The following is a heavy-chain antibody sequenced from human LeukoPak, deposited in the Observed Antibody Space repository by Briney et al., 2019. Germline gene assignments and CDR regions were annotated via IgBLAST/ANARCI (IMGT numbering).Heavy chain of an antibody. CDR2: ISAYNGNT. J-gene: IGHJ4*02. CDR3: ARSGGSYYIARRRLDY. V-gene: IGHV1-18*01. CDR1: GYTFTSYG. Sequence: ASVKVSCKASGYTFTSYGISWVRQAPGQGLEWMGWISAYNGNTNYAQKLQGRVTMTTDTSTSTAYTELRSLRSDDTAVYYCARSGGSYYIARRRLDYWGQGTLVTVSS. D-gene: IGHD1-26*01.